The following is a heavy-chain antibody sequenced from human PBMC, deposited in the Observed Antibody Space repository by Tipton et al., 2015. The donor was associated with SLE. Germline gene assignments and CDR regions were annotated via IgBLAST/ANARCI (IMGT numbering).Heavy chain of an antibody. CDR2: INHSGST. V-gene: IGHV4-39*07. CDR1: GGSISSSSYY. J-gene: IGHJ2*01. CDR3: ASYGEVWYFDL. Sequence: TLSLTCTVSGGSISSSSYYWGWIRRPPGKGLEWIGEINHSGSTNYNPSLKSRVTISVDTSKNQFSLKLSSVTAADTAVYYCASYGEVWYFDLWGRGTLVTVSS. D-gene: IGHD4/OR15-4a*01.